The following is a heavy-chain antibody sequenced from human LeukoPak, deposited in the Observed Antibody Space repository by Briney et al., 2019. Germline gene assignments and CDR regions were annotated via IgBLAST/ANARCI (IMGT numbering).Heavy chain of an antibody. CDR1: GFTFSSYA. CDR3: AKDRWVGATISHYFDY. J-gene: IGHJ4*02. V-gene: IGHV3-23*01. D-gene: IGHD1-26*01. CDR2: ISTRGGTT. Sequence: GGSLRLSCAASGFTFSSYAMNWVRQAPGKGLEWGSAISTRGGTTYYADSVKGRFTISRDDSKNTLYLQMNSLRVEDTAVYYCAKDRWVGATISHYFDYWGQGTLVTVSS.